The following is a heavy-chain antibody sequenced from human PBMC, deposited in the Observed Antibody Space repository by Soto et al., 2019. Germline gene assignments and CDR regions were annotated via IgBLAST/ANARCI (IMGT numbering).Heavy chain of an antibody. CDR2: IYHSGST. V-gene: IGHV4-4*02. Sequence: SETLSLTCAVSGGSISSSNWWSWVRQPPGKGLEWIGEIYHSGSTNYNPSLKSRVTISVDKSKNQFSLKLSSVTAADTAVYYCARVGAVAGTGYYYYYYGMDVWGQGTTVTVYS. CDR1: GGSISSSNW. D-gene: IGHD6-19*01. CDR3: ARVGAVAGTGYYYYYYGMDV. J-gene: IGHJ6*02.